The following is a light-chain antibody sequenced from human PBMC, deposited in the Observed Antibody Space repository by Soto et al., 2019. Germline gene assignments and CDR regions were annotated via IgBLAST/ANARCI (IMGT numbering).Light chain of an antibody. CDR3: QQYDSSPVT. CDR2: GAS. CDR1: QSVSSSY. Sequence: EIVLTQSPGTLSLSPGERATLSCRASQSVSSSYLAWYQQKPGQAPRLLIYGASSRATGIPDRFSGSGSGTYFTLTISPLAPDDFPVYYFQQYDSSPVTFGQRAKVPIK. J-gene: IGKJ1*01. V-gene: IGKV3-20*01.